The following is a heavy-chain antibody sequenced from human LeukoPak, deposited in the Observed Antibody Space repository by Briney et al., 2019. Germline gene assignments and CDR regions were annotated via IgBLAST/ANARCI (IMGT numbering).Heavy chain of an antibody. CDR3: ARGANWVFDY. D-gene: IGHD7-27*01. CDR1: GGSISSYY. J-gene: IGHJ4*02. CDR2: IYYSEST. V-gene: IGHV4-59*01. Sequence: SETLSLTCTVSGGSISSYYWSWIRQPPGKGLEWIGYIYYSESTNYNPSLKSRVTISVDTSKKQFSLKLTSVTAADTAVYYCARGANWVFDYWGQGTLVTVSS.